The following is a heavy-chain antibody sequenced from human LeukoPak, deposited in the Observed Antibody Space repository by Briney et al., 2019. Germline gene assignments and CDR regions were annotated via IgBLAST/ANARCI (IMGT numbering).Heavy chain of an antibody. Sequence: SETLSLTCTVSGDSISSSSSYWGWIRQPPGKGLEWIGSIYYSGSTYYNPSLKSRVTISVDTSKNQFSLKLSSVTAADTAVYYCARQDGYNGFDPWGQGTLVTVSS. V-gene: IGHV4-39*01. CDR2: IYYSGST. D-gene: IGHD5-24*01. CDR1: GDSISSSSSY. CDR3: ARQDGYNGFDP. J-gene: IGHJ5*02.